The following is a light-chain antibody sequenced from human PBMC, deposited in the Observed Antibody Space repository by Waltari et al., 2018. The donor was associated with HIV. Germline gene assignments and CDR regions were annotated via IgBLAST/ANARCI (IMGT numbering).Light chain of an antibody. CDR1: SSDIGSYND. J-gene: IGLJ3*02. CDR2: DVT. V-gene: IGLV2-14*03. Sequence: QSALTQPASVSGSLGQSHTFSCTGTSSDIGSYNDVSWYQQHPGKAPKIIIYDVTNRPSGVSNRFSGSKSGNTASLTISGLQAEDEADYYCTSFTSSSAWVFGGGTMLTVL. CDR3: TSFTSSSAWV.